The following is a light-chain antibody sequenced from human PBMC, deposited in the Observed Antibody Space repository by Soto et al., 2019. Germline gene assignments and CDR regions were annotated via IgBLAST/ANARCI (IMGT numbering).Light chain of an antibody. CDR3: AVWDDSLNGYV. CDR2: SND. Sequence: QSALTQPPSASGTPGQRVTISCFGSSSNIGSNTVNWYRQLPGTAPKLLIYSNDHRPSGVPDRLSGSKSGTSASLAISGLQSEDEAEYYCAVWDDSLNGYVFGTGTKLSVL. CDR1: SSNIGSNT. J-gene: IGLJ1*01. V-gene: IGLV1-44*01.